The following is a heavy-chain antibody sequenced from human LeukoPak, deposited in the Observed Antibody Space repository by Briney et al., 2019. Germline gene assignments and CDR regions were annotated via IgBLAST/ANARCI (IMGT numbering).Heavy chain of an antibody. D-gene: IGHD2-2*02. Sequence: AGGSLRLSCAASGFTLTSYAMNWVRQTPGKGLEWVSVISGDGGSTFYADSVNGRLTISRDNSKNTLFLQMNSLRADDTALYYCAKGTAPSCYTGFDYWGQGTLVTVSS. CDR3: AKGTAPSCYTGFDY. V-gene: IGHV3-23*01. CDR2: ISGDGGST. CDR1: GFTLTSYA. J-gene: IGHJ4*02.